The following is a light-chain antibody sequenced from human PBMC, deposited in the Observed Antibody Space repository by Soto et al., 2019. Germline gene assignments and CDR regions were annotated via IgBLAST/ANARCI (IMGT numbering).Light chain of an antibody. V-gene: IGLV2-8*01. CDR3: SSYSGSSNPVV. CDR2: EVT. CDR1: SSDVGGYNY. Sequence: QSALTQPPSASGSPGQSVTISCTGTSSDVGGYNYVSWYQQHPGKAPKLMIYEVTKRPSGVPDRFSGSKSGNTASLTVSGLQAEDEAAYYCSSYSGSSNPVVFGGGTKLTVL. J-gene: IGLJ3*02.